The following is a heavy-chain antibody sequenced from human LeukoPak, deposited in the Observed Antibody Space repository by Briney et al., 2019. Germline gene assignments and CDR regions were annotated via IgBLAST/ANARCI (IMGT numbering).Heavy chain of an antibody. J-gene: IGHJ6*02. CDR3: ARGGSVDYYYYYGMDV. CDR2: IYYGGST. Sequence: SETLSLTCTVSGGSISSYYWSWIRQPPGKGLEWIGYIYYGGSTNYNPSLKSRVTISVDTSKNQFSLKLSSVTAADTAVYYCARGGSVDYYYYYGMDVWGQGTTVTVSS. CDR1: GGSISSYY. D-gene: IGHD1-26*01. V-gene: IGHV4-59*01.